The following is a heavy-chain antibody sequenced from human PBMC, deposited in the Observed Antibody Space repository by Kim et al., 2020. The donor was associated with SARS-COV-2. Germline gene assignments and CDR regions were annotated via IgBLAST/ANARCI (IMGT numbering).Heavy chain of an antibody. D-gene: IGHD5-18*01. J-gene: IGHJ6*02. Sequence: GGSLRLSCAASGFTFSSYWMSWVRQAPGKGLEWVANIKQDGSEKYYVDSVKGRFTISRDNAKNSLYLQMNSLRAEDTAVYYCARESWIQLWLGGMDVWGQGTTVTVSS. CDR1: GFTFSSYW. CDR2: IKQDGSEK. CDR3: ARESWIQLWLGGMDV. V-gene: IGHV3-7*03.